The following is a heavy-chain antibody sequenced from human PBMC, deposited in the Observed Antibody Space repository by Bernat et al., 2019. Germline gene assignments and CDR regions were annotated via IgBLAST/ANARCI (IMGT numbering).Heavy chain of an antibody. CDR3: ARPPLREFLEWSTLPWFDP. J-gene: IGHJ5*02. Sequence: EVQLVESGGGLGKPGGSLRLSCAASGFTFSSYSMNWVRQAPGKGREWVSAISSSSSYIYYADSVKGRFTISRDNAKNSLYLQMHSLRAEDTAVYYCARPPLREFLEWSTLPWFDPWGQGTLVTVSS. V-gene: IGHV3-21*01. CDR2: ISSSSSYI. D-gene: IGHD3-3*01. CDR1: GFTFSSYS.